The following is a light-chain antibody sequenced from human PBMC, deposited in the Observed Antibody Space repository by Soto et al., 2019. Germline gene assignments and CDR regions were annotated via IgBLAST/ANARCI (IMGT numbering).Light chain of an antibody. J-gene: IGKJ2*01. V-gene: IGKV3-20*01. CDR1: QSVSSSY. CDR3: QQYASSLET. CDR2: GAS. Sequence: EIVLTQSPGTLSLSPGERATLSCRASQSVSSSYLAWYQQKPGQAPRLLIYGASSRATGIPDRFSGSGSGTDFTLTISRLEPDDFAVYYCQQYASSLETFGQGTKLEIK.